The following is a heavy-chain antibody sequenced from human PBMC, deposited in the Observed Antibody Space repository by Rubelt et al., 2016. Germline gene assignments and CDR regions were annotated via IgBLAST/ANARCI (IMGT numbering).Heavy chain of an antibody. J-gene: IGHJ4*02. D-gene: IGHD5-12*01. CDR2: INSDGSST. CDR3: AKALVAASDY. V-gene: IGHV3-74*02. Sequence: VQLVESGGGLVQPGGSLRLSCAASGFTFSSYWMHWVRQAPGKGLVWVSRINSDGSSTSYADSVEGRVRVSRENAVSTLDLEMNSLGAEDTAVYYGAKALVAASDYWGQGALVTVSS. CDR1: GFTFSSYW.